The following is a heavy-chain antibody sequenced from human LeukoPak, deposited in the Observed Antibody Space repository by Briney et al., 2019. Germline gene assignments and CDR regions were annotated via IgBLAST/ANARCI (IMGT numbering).Heavy chain of an antibody. CDR1: GFTFSSYS. CDR2: ISSSSSYI. CDR3: ARGYYDFWSGYGMDV. J-gene: IGHJ6*02. V-gene: IGHV3-21*05. D-gene: IGHD3-3*01. Sequence: PGGSLRLSCAASGFTFSSYSMNWVRQAPGKGLEWVSYISSSSSYIYYADSVKGRFTISRDNAKNSLYLQMNSLRAEDTAVYYCARGYYDFWSGYGMDVWGQGTTVTVSS.